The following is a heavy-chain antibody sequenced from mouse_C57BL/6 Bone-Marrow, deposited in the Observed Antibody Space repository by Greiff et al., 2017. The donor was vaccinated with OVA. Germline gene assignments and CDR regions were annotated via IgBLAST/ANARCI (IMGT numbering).Heavy chain of an antibody. CDR2: IYPGDGDT. D-gene: IGHD1-1*01. J-gene: IGHJ2*01. CDR1: GYAFSSYW. CDR3: ARCYGSRRDYFDY. V-gene: IGHV1-80*01. Sequence: QVQLQQSGAELVKPGASVKISCKASGYAFSSYWMNWVKQRPGKGLEWIGQIYPGDGDTNYNGKFKGKATLTADKSSSTAYMQLSSLTSEDSAVYFCARCYGSRRDYFDYWGQGTTLTVSS.